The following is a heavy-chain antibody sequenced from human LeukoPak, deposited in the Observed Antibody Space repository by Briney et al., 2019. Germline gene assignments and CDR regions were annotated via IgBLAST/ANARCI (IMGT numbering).Heavy chain of an antibody. V-gene: IGHV3-23*01. CDR2: ISDSGGNT. D-gene: IGHD3-22*01. J-gene: IGHJ4*02. Sequence: GGSLRLSCAASGFIFSRYAMGWVRQAPGKGLEWVSSISDSGGNTYYADSAKGRFTISGGNSKNTLYLQMNSLRAEDTAVYYCVRDDDRPDNGLDYWGQGTLVTVSS. CDR1: GFIFSRYA. CDR3: VRDDDRPDNGLDY.